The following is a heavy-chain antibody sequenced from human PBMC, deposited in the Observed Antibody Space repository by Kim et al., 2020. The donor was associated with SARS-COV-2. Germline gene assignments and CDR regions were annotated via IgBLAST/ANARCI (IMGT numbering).Heavy chain of an antibody. Sequence: GGSLRLSCAASGFTFSNYGLHWVRQAPGKGLEWVAVISYDGSNKYYADSVKGRFTISRDNSKNTLYLQMNSLRAEDTAVYYCASAPTKYDSSGYWAFHIWGQGTMVTVSS. J-gene: IGHJ3*02. CDR3: ASAPTKYDSSGYWAFHI. CDR1: GFTFSNYG. D-gene: IGHD3-22*01. CDR2: ISYDGSNK. V-gene: IGHV3-30*04.